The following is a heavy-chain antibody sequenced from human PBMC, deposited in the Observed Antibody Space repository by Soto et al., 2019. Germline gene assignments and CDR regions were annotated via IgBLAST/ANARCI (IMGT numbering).Heavy chain of an antibody. Sequence: SETLSLTCAVSGYSISSGYNWGWIRQSPGKGLEWIASIYHGGSAYYRPSLESRVTISVDTSKNQFSLNLVSVTAADTAVYYCAREWAEMIRGVPSRRPGYFDYWGQGALVTVSS. D-gene: IGHD3-10*01. CDR1: GYSISSGYN. CDR2: IYHGGSA. CDR3: AREWAEMIRGVPSRRPGYFDY. J-gene: IGHJ4*02. V-gene: IGHV4-38-2*02.